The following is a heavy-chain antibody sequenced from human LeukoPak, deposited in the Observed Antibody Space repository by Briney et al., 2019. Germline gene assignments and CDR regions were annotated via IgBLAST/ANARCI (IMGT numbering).Heavy chain of an antibody. Sequence: GASVKVSCKASGGTFSSYAISWVRQAPAQGLEWMGRIIPILGIANYAQKFQDRVTITADKSTSTAYMELSSLRSEDTAVYYCARTTPPAFIWGQGTMVTVSS. D-gene: IGHD4-11*01. CDR2: IIPILGIA. CDR3: ARTTPPAFI. J-gene: IGHJ3*02. V-gene: IGHV1-69*04. CDR1: GGTFSSYA.